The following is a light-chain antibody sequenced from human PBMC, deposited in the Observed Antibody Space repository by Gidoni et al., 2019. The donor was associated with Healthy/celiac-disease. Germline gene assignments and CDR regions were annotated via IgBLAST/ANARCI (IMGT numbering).Light chain of an antibody. J-gene: IGKJ1*01. Sequence: EIVLTQSPATLSLPPGERATLSCRASQSVSSYLAWYQQKPGQAPRLLIYDAFNRATGIPARFSGSGSGTDFTLTISSLEPEDFAVYYCQQRSNWQTFGQGTKVEIK. CDR1: QSVSSY. CDR2: DAF. CDR3: QQRSNWQT. V-gene: IGKV3-11*01.